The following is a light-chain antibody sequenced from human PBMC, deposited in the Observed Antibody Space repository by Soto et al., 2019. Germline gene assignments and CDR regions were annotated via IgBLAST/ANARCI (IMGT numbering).Light chain of an antibody. CDR1: KNDIGVYDF. V-gene: IGLV2-8*01. CDR2: EVV. CDR3: KSYAGSNTYV. J-gene: IGLJ1*01. Sequence: QSARTQPPSASGSPGQAVTISCTGTKNDIGVYDFVSWYQHHPGKAPRLIIYEVVQRPSGVPDRFSGSKSGNTASLTVSGLQAADEADYFCKSYAGSNTYVFGSGTKVT.